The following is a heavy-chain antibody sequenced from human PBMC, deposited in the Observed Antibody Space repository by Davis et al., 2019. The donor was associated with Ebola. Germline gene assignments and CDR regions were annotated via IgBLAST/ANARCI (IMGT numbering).Heavy chain of an antibody. CDR3: ARDGPEEAAISDI. V-gene: IGHV1-3*01. CDR1: GYTFSNYA. J-gene: IGHJ3*02. CDR2: INAGNGNT. Sequence: ASVKVSCKASGYTFSNYAMHWVRQAPGQRLEWMGWINAGNGNTKYSQKFQGRVTISRDTSASTAYMELSSLRSEDTAVYYCARDGPEEAAISDIWGQGTMVTVSS. D-gene: IGHD6-25*01.